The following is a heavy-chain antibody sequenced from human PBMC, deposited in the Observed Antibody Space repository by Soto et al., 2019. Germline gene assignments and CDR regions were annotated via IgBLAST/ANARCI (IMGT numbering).Heavy chain of an antibody. CDR3: ARSRGSCWSFDY. J-gene: IGHJ4*02. CDR1: GGSISTYY. V-gene: IGHV4-59*01. Sequence: QVQLQESGPGLVKPSETLSLTCTVSGGSISTYYWSWFRQVPGKGLEWIGYIYYSGSTKYNPSLNSRVTISLDKAKNQFSLKLTSLNTADTAVYNCARSRGSCWSFDYWGQGTLVTVSS. D-gene: IGHD6-19*01. CDR2: IYYSGST.